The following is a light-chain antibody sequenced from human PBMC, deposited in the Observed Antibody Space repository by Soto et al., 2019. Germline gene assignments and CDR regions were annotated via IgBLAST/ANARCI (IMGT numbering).Light chain of an antibody. CDR1: QSISSY. CDR2: AAS. CDR3: QQSYSTPPA. V-gene: IGKV1-39*01. Sequence: DIQMTQSPSSLSASVGDRVTITCRASQSISSYLNWYQQKPGKAPKLLTYAASSLQSGVPSRFSGSGSGTDFTLTISSLQPEDFATYYCQQSYSTPPAFGQGTKVDI. J-gene: IGKJ1*01.